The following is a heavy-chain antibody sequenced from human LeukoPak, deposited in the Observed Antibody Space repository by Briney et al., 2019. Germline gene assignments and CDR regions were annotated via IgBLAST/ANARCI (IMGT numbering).Heavy chain of an antibody. CDR3: ARVALFGVVIPWFDP. CDR1: GYSISSAYY. V-gene: IGHV4-38-2*01. D-gene: IGHD3-3*01. CDR2: IYHSGST. J-gene: IGHJ5*02. Sequence: SQTPSITYAVSGYSISSAYYWGLIRHPPGKGLEWIGGIYHSGSTYYNPSLKSRVDISVDTSKNQFSLKLSSVTAADTAVYYCARVALFGVVIPWFDPWGQGTLVTVSS.